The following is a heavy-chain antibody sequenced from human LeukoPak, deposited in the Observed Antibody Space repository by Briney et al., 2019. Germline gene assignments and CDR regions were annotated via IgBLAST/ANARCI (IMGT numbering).Heavy chain of an antibody. Sequence: VSGPALVKPTQTLTLTCTFSGFSLSTSGMCVSWIRQPPGKALEWLARIDWDDDKYYNTSLKTRLTISKDNSKNKEVLTMTNMDPVDTATYYCARTFEHGDPPSDYWGQGTLVTVSS. J-gene: IGHJ4*02. V-gene: IGHV2-70*11. CDR2: IDWDDDK. CDR1: GFSLSTSGMC. CDR3: ARTFEHGDPPSDY. D-gene: IGHD4-17*01.